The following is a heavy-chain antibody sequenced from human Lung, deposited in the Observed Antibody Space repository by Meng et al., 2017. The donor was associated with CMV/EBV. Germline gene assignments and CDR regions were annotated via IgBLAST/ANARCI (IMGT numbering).Heavy chain of an antibody. CDR1: GFTFSSHS. J-gene: IGHJ6*04. CDR3: ARWERTAMDPYYYYGMDV. Sequence: SXAASGFTFSSHSMNWVRQAPGKGLEWVSSISSSSSYIYYADSVKGRFTISRDNAKNSLYLQMNSLRAEDTAVYYCARWERTAMDPYYYYGMDVWGKGTTVTVSS. V-gene: IGHV3-21*01. D-gene: IGHD5-18*01. CDR2: ISSSSSYI.